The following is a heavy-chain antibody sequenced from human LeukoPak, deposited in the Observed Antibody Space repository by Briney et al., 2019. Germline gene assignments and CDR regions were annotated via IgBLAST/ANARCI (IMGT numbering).Heavy chain of an antibody. Sequence: GGSLRLSCAASGFTFSSYGMHWVRQAPGKGLEWVAVIWYDGSNKYHADSVKGRFTISRDNSKNTLYLQMNSLRAEDTAVYYCASSAYCSSTSCYTFDYWGQGTLVTVSS. CDR2: IWYDGSNK. D-gene: IGHD2-2*02. CDR3: ASSAYCSSTSCYTFDY. J-gene: IGHJ4*02. CDR1: GFTFSSYG. V-gene: IGHV3-33*01.